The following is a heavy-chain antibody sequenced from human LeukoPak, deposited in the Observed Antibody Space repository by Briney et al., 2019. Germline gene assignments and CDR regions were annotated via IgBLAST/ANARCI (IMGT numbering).Heavy chain of an antibody. CDR1: GYTFTSYA. J-gene: IGHJ4*02. V-gene: IGHV7-4-1*02. CDR3: ARESPYYYDSSDYYETDY. D-gene: IGHD3-22*01. CDR2: INTNTGNP. Sequence: ASVKVSCKASGYTFTSYAMNWVRQAPGQGLEWMGWINTNTGNPTYAQGFTGRFVFSLDTSVSTAYLRISSLKAEDTAVYYCARESPYYYDSSDYYETDYWGQGTLVTVSS.